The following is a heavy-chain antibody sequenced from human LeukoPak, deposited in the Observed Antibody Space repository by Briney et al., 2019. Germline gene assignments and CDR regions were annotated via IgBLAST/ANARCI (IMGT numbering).Heavy chain of an antibody. Sequence: GGSLRLSCAASDFTFTSYGMSWVRQPPGKGLEWVSAISGSGGSTYYADSVKGRFTISRDNSKNTLYLRMNSLRVEDTAVYYCAKEKTTRSALGFDYWGQGTLVTVSS. CDR3: AKEKTTRSALGFDY. CDR1: DFTFTSYG. V-gene: IGHV3-23*01. D-gene: IGHD4-17*01. CDR2: ISGSGGST. J-gene: IGHJ4*02.